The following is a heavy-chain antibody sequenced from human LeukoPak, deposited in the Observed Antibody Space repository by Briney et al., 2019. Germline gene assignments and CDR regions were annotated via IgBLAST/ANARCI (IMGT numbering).Heavy chain of an antibody. V-gene: IGHV1-2*02. CDR3: AKAKWLAHDAFDI. CDR2: INPNSSGT. D-gene: IGHD6-19*01. CDR1: GYTFTGYY. Sequence: GASVKVSCKPSGYTFTGYYMHWVRRAPGQGREWMGWINPNSSGTNYAQKFQGRVTMTRDTSISTAYMELSRLRSDDTAVYYCAKAKWLAHDAFDIWGQGTMVTVSS. J-gene: IGHJ3*02.